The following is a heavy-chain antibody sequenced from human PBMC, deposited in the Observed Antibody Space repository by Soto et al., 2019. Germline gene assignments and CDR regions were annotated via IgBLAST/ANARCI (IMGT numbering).Heavy chain of an antibody. J-gene: IGHJ4*02. Sequence: QVQLVQSGTEVKKPGSSVKVSCKASGDTFSFYTINWVRQAPGLGLEWVGRINPIVSMSNYAHKFQGRVSMTADKSTSTAYMELRSLRSDDTAMYFCAASYGSGYRAFDYWGQGALVTVSS. CDR1: GDTFSFYT. D-gene: IGHD3-10*01. V-gene: IGHV1-69*02. CDR2: INPIVSMS. CDR3: AASYGSGYRAFDY.